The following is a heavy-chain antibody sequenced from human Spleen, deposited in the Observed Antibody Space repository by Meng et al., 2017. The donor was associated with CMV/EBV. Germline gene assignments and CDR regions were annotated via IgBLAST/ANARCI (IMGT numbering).Heavy chain of an antibody. CDR1: GYTFTDYY. V-gene: IGHV1-69*05. Sequence: SVKVSCKASGYTFTDYYMHWVRQAPGQRPEWMGGIIPDVGTPDYAENFQGRVTMTTDESTSTAYMERSSLRSDDTAVYYCATGGYDGSYYYGLEVWGQGTTVTVSS. D-gene: IGHD5-12*01. J-gene: IGHJ6*02. CDR2: IIPDVGTP. CDR3: ATGGYDGSYYYGLEV.